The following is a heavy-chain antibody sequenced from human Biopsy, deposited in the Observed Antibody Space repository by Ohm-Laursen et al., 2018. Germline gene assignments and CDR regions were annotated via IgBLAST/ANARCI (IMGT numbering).Heavy chain of an antibody. CDR2: INHRGSA. J-gene: IGHJ6*02. V-gene: IGHV4-34*01. D-gene: IGHD3-16*01. CDR3: ARALDYYDPYYYYAMDV. CDR1: GESFNGYY. Sequence: SETLSLTWTVYGESFNGYYWSWIRQTPGKGLEWIGEINHRGSASYNPSLKSRITVLVDTSKNQFSLKLRSVSAADTAVYFCARALDYYDPYYYYAMDVWGQGTSVTVSS.